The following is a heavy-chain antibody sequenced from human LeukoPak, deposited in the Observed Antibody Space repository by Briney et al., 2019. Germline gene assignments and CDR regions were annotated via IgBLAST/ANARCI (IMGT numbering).Heavy chain of an antibody. CDR1: GGSFSGYY. CDR2: INHSGST. V-gene: IGHV4-34*01. J-gene: IGHJ1*01. CDR3: ASQGYSSSWYRYFQH. D-gene: IGHD6-13*01. Sequence: SETLSLTCAVYGGSFSGYYWGWIRQPPGKGLEWIGEINHSGSTNYNPSLKSRVTISVDTSKNQFSLKLSSVTAADTAVYYCASQGYSSSWYRYFQHWGQGTLVTVSS.